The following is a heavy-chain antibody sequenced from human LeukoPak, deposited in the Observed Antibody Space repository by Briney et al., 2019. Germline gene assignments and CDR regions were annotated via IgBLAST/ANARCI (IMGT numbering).Heavy chain of an antibody. V-gene: IGHV4-39*01. Sequence: SETLSLTCTVSGGSISSSSYYWGWIRQPPGKGLEWIGSIYYSGSTYYNPSLKSRVTISVDTSKNQFSLKLSSVTAADTAVYYCAKCSSGSYYNVDFDYWGQGTLVTVSS. CDR3: AKCSSGSYYNVDFDY. CDR1: GGSISSSSYY. J-gene: IGHJ4*02. CDR2: IYYSGST. D-gene: IGHD1-26*01.